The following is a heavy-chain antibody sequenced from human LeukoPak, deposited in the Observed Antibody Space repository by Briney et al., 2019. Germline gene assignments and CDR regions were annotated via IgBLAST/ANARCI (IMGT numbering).Heavy chain of an antibody. CDR2: INPSGGST. V-gene: IGHV1-46*01. CDR1: GYTFTSYY. CDR3: ARDANYYGSGSYYPF. Sequence: ASVKVSCKASGYTFTSYYMHWVRQAPGQGLEWMGIINPSGGSTSYAQKFQSRVTMTRDTSTSTVYMELSSLRSEDTAVYYCARDANYYGSGSYYPFWGQGTLVTVSS. D-gene: IGHD3-10*01. J-gene: IGHJ4*02.